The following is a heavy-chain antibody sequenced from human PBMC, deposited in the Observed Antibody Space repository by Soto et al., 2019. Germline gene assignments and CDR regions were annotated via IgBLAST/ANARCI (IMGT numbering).Heavy chain of an antibody. CDR2: IYWDDDK. D-gene: IGHD3-10*01. Sequence: QITLKESGPPLVKPTQTLTLTCTFSGFSLSTSGVGVGWIRQPPGKALEWLAIIYWDDDKRYSPSLKSRLTITKDTSKNQVVLTMTNMDPVDTATYYCAHSPGYIWFGETFDYWGQGTLVTVSS. V-gene: IGHV2-5*02. CDR3: AHSPGYIWFGETFDY. J-gene: IGHJ4*02. CDR1: GFSLSTSGVG.